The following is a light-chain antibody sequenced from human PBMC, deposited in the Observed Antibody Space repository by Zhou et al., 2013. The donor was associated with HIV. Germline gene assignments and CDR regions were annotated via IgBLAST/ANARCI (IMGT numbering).Light chain of an antibody. V-gene: IGKV3-20*01. J-gene: IGKJ4*01. CDR1: QSVSSSY. CDR3: QQYGSSPLT. CDR2: GAS. Sequence: ETVLTQSPATVSLSPGERATLSCRASQSVSSSYLAWYQQKPGQAPRLLIYGASSRATGIPDRFSGSGSGTDFTLTISRLEPEDFAVYYCQQYGSSPLTFGGGTKVEIK.